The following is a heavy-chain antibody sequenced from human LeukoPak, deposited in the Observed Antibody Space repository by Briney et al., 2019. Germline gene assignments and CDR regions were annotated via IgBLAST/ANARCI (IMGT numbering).Heavy chain of an antibody. CDR3: ARGPLIAAAGTW. CDR2: ISWNSGSI. Sequence: PGGSLRLSCAASGFIFDDYAIHWVRQPPGKGLEWVSGISWNSGSIGYADSVKGRFTISRDNAKNSLFLQMNSLRAEDTAVYYCARGPLIAAAGTWWGQGTLVTVSS. V-gene: IGHV3-9*01. J-gene: IGHJ4*02. D-gene: IGHD6-13*01. CDR1: GFIFDDYA.